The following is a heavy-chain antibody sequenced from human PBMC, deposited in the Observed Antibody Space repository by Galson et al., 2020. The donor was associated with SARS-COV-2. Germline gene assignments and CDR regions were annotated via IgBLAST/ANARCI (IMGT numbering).Heavy chain of an antibody. CDR1: GFSFSSYA. V-gene: IGHV3-23*01. Sequence: GESLKISCAASGFSFSSYAMRWVRQAPGKGLEWASSISDRGATTYYADSVKGRFTISSDNSMSTMYLQMNSLRGEDTAIYYCANDPGYLGDYFEMDVWGQGTTVTVSS. D-gene: IGHD1-26*01. CDR3: ANDPGYLGDYFEMDV. J-gene: IGHJ6*02. CDR2: ISDRGATT.